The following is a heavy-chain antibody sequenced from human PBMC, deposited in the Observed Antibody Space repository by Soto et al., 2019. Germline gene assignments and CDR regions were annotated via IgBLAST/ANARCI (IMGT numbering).Heavy chain of an antibody. Sequence: PSETLSLTCTVSGGSISSGDYYWSWIRQPPGKGLEWIGYIYYSGSTYYNPSLKSRVTISVDTSKNQFSLKLSSVTAADTAVYYCARDHADTAIRLWGYYYGMDVWGQGTTVTVSS. D-gene: IGHD5-18*01. CDR3: ARDHADTAIRLWGYYYGMDV. V-gene: IGHV4-30-4*01. J-gene: IGHJ6*02. CDR1: GGSISSGDYY. CDR2: IYYSGST.